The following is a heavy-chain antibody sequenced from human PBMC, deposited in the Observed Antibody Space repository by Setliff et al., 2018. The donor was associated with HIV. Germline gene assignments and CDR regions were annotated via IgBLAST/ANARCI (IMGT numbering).Heavy chain of an antibody. J-gene: IGHJ5*02. CDR3: ATYADRESNRFDP. D-gene: IGHD3-10*01. CDR2: IHRSGTV. Sequence: SETLSLTCTVSGGSMNIGKTFWGWIRQPPGKGLEWIGSIHRSGTVYFNPSLSTRINISLDRSKNQFSLKLSSVTAADTAVYYCATYADRESNRFDPWGQGILVTVSS. V-gene: IGHV4-39*01. CDR1: GGSMNIGKTF.